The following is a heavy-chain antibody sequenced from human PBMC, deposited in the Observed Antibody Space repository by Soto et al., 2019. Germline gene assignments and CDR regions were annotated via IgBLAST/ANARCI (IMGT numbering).Heavy chain of an antibody. CDR2: IYSGGNT. J-gene: IGHJ4*02. Sequence: QLQAQESGPGQVKPSQTLSLTCTVSGGSITSHHYYWGWIRQPPGKGLEWIGSIYSGGNTYYNPSLRSRLTIFVDTAKNLISLKLSSVTAADSAVYYCGSGPSTTWIDNWGLGTQVSVSS. CDR3: GSGPSTTWIDN. CDR1: GGSITSHHYY. D-gene: IGHD2-2*01. V-gene: IGHV4-39*01.